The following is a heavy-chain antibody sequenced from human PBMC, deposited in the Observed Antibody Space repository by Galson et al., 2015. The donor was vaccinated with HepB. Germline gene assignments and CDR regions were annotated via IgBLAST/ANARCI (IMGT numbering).Heavy chain of an antibody. D-gene: IGHD3-3*01. CDR3: AKDREILEWLSPFDY. V-gene: IGHV3-30*18. CDR2: ISYDGSNK. CDR1: GLTFSSFG. Sequence: SLRLSCAASGLTFSSFGMHWVRQAPGKGLEWVAVISYDGSNKYYVDSVKGRFTISRDNSKSTLFLQMDSLRDDDTALYFCAKDREILEWLSPFDYWGQGTLVTVSS. J-gene: IGHJ4*02.